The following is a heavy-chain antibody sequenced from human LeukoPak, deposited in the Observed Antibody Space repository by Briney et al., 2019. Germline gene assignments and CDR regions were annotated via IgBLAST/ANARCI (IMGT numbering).Heavy chain of an antibody. Sequence: GASVKVSCKASGYTFTSYDINWVRQATGQGLEWMGWMNPNSGNTGYAQKFQGRVTMTRNTPISTAYMELSSLRSEDTAVYYCARTYYDFWSGPHLGEDWFDPWGQGTLVTVSS. V-gene: IGHV1-8*01. D-gene: IGHD3-3*01. CDR2: MNPNSGNT. CDR3: ARTYYDFWSGPHLGEDWFDP. J-gene: IGHJ5*02. CDR1: GYTFTSYD.